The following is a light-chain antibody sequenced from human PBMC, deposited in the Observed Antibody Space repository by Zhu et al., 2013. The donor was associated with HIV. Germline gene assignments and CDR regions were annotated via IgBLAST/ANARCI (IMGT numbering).Light chain of an antibody. V-gene: IGKV3D-20*02. CDR1: QSVSSSY. J-gene: IGKJ5*01. CDR3: QQRNNWPPSIS. CDR2: GAS. Sequence: EIVLTQSPGTLSLSPGERATLSCTASQSVSSSYLTWYQQRPGQAPRLLIFGASSRASGIPDRFSGSGSGTDFTLTISRLEPEDFAVYYCQQRNNWPPSISFGQGTRL.